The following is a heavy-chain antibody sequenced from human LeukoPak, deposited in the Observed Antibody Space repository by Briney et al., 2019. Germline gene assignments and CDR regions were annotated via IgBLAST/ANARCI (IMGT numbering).Heavy chain of an antibody. Sequence: ASVKVSCKASGYMFISYGFSWVRRAPGQGLEWMGWVSAYNGNTKYTQDLQGRVAMTTDTATSTAYMELRSLRSDDTAVYYCARDGIGAAGTGDYWGQGTLVTVSS. CDR2: VSAYNGNT. CDR3: ARDGIGAAGTGDY. V-gene: IGHV1-18*04. J-gene: IGHJ4*02. CDR1: GYMFISYG. D-gene: IGHD6-13*01.